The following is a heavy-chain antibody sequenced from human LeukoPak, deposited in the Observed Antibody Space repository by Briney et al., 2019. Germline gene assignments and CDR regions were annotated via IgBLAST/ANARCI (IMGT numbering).Heavy chain of an antibody. J-gene: IGHJ3*02. V-gene: IGHV3-21*01. D-gene: IGHD3-22*01. CDR3: ASCYYDSSGYYYYAFDI. CDR2: ISSSSSYI. Sequence: KPGGSLRLSCAASGFTFSSYSMNWVRQAPGKGLEWVSSISSSSSYIYYADSVKGRFTIFRDNAKNSLYLQMNSLRAEDTAVYYCASCYYDSSGYYYYAFDIGGQGTMVTVSA. CDR1: GFTFSSYS.